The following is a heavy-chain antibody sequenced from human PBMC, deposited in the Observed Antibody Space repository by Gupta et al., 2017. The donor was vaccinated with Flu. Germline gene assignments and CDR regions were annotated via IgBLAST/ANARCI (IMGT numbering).Heavy chain of an antibody. CDR3: AKDRTGISTYYDFWSGYFAY. V-gene: IGHV3-7*01. Sequence: WVRQAPGKGLEWVANIKPDGSEKYYVDSVKGQFTISRDNAKNTLYLQMNSRRAEDTAVYYCAKDRTGISTYYDFWSGYFAYWGQGTLVTVSS. J-gene: IGHJ4*02. D-gene: IGHD3-3*01. CDR2: IKPDGSEK.